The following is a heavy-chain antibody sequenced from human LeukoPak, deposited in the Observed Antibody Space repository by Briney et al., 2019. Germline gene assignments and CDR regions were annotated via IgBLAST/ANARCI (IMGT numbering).Heavy chain of an antibody. Sequence: PGGSLRLSCTASGFTFINYSMNWVRQAPGKGLEWVSSISTNSAFIYYADSVRGRFTISRDNTKNSHLQMDSLTADDTAVYFCACLRGPSDYWGQGTLVTISS. CDR2: ISTNSAFI. D-gene: IGHD4-17*01. V-gene: IGHV3-21*01. CDR1: GFTFINYS. J-gene: IGHJ4*02. CDR3: ACLRGPSDY.